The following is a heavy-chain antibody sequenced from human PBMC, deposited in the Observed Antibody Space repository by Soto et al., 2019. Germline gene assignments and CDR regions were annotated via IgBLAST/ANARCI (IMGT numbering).Heavy chain of an antibody. CDR1: GYTFTSYD. CDR3: ARGHGILRYFDWLSQNKYYFDY. D-gene: IGHD3-9*01. CDR2: MNPNSGNT. V-gene: IGHV1-8*01. J-gene: IGHJ4*02. Sequence: ASVKVSCKASGYTFTSYDINWVRQATGQGLEWMGWMNPNSGNTGYAQKFQGRVTMTRNTSISTAHMELSSLRSEDTAVYYCARGHGILRYFDWLSQNKYYFDYWGQGTLVTVSS.